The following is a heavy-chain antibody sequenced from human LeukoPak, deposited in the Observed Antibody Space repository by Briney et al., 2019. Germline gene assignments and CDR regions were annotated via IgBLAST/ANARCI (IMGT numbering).Heavy chain of an antibody. D-gene: IGHD3-16*01. J-gene: IGHJ6*02. CDR3: ARGGDRVITPQNGMVV. V-gene: IGHV1-8*01. Sequence: ASVKVSCKASGYTFTSYDINWVRQATGQGLEWMGWMNPNSGNTGYAQKFQGRVTMTRNTSMSTAYMELSSLRSEDTAVYYCARGGDRVITPQNGMVVWGQGTTVTVSS. CDR1: GYTFTSYD. CDR2: MNPNSGNT.